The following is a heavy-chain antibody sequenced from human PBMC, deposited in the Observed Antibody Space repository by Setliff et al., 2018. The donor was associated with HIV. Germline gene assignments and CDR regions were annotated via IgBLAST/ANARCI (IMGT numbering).Heavy chain of an antibody. V-gene: IGHV5-51*07. D-gene: IGHD2-8*02. CDR2: IYPDDSDT. CDR3: ATRPLLDTGPSY. Sequence: PGESLKISCKGSRYSFASYWIGWVHQMPGKGLEWMGVIYPDDSDTRYSPSFQGQVTISADKSINTAYLQWSGLKASDTAMYYCATRPLLDTGPSYWGQGTVVTVSS. CDR1: RYSFASYW. J-gene: IGHJ4*02.